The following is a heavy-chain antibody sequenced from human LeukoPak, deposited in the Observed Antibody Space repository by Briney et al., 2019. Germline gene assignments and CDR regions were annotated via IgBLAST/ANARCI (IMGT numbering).Heavy chain of an antibody. Sequence: SETLSLTCTVSGGSISSYYWNWIRQPPGKGLEWIGYIFYSGRTNYNPSLKSRVTISVDTSKNRFSLRLTSVTAADTAVYYCARGADGDSNYYYYYMDVWGKGTTVTISS. D-gene: IGHD4-17*01. CDR1: GGSISSYY. CDR2: IFYSGRT. CDR3: ARGADGDSNYYYYYMDV. J-gene: IGHJ6*03. V-gene: IGHV4-59*01.